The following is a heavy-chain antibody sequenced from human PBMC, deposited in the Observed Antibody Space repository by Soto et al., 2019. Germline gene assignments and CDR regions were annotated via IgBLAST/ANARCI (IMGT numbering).Heavy chain of an antibody. D-gene: IGHD1-1*01. CDR2: ISSSSSYI. J-gene: IGHJ4*02. CDR1: GFIFSSYT. V-gene: IGHV3-21*01. CDR3: ARGSPRNTDFDY. Sequence: GGSLRLSCAASGFIFSSYTMNWVRQAPGKGLEWVSSISSSSSYIYYADSVKGRFTISRDNAKNSLYLQMNSLRAEDTAVYYCARGSPRNTDFDYWGQGTLVTVSS.